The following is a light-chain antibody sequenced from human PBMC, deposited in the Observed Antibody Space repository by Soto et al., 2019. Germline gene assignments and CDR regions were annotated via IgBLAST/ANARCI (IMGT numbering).Light chain of an antibody. CDR1: QIVSGSY. Sequence: EIVLTQSPGTLSLSPGERATLSCRASQIVSGSYLAWYQQKPGQAPRLLIHGASTRASGIPDRFTGSGSGTDFTLTIWRLEPEDFAVYYCQQYGGSPMYTFGQGTKLEIK. J-gene: IGKJ2*01. CDR3: QQYGGSPMYT. V-gene: IGKV3-20*01. CDR2: GAS.